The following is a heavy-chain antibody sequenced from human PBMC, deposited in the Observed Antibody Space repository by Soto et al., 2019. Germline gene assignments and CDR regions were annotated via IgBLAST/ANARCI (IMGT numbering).Heavy chain of an antibody. Sequence: QVQLVESGGGVVQPGRSLRLSCAASGFTFSSYGMHWVRQAPGKGLEWVAVIWYDGSNKYYADSVKGRFTISRDNSKNPLYRQMNSLRAEDTAVYYCARDTARAMVRIYYGMDVWGQGTTVTVSS. J-gene: IGHJ6*02. CDR1: GFTFSSYG. CDR2: IWYDGSNK. V-gene: IGHV3-33*01. CDR3: ARDTARAMVRIYYGMDV. D-gene: IGHD3-10*01.